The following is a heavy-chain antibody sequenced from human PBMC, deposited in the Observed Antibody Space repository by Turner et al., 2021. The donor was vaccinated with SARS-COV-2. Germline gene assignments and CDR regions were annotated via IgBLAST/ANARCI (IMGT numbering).Heavy chain of an antibody. D-gene: IGHD1-26*01. CDR2: IIPIFGTA. CDR3: ARDSQWEPLDY. Sequence: QFHLVQSGAELKKPGSSVKVSCKASGGTFSSYAVTWGRQAPGQGVEWGGGIIPIFGTANYAQKVQGRVTITADEYTSTDYMELSSRRAEDTAVYYWARDSQWEPLDYWGQGTLVTVSS. CDR1: GGTFSSYA. V-gene: IGHV1-69*12. J-gene: IGHJ4*02.